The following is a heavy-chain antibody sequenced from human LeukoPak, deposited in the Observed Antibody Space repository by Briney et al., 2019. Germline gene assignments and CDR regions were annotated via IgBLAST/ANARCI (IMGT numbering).Heavy chain of an antibody. D-gene: IGHD6-25*01. Sequence: GGSLRLSCAASGFTFSNYAMHWVRRAPGKGLEWVAAISYDGSNKYYADSVKGRFTICRDNSKNTLYLQMNRLRADDTAVYFCARDVIAAAVMGGGKDYWGQGTLVTVSS. CDR1: GFTFSNYA. CDR2: ISYDGSNK. J-gene: IGHJ4*02. CDR3: ARDVIAAAVMGGGKDY. V-gene: IGHV3-30-3*01.